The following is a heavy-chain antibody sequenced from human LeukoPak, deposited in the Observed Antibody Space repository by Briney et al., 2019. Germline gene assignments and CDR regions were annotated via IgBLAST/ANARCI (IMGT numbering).Heavy chain of an antibody. V-gene: IGHV1-2*06. CDR3: ARDLPSTPNWELDY. Sequence: GASVKVSXKASGYTFTDYYMHWVRQAPGQGLEWMGRINPNSGDTIYAQNFQGRVTMTRDTSMTTAYMEVSRLRSDDTAVYYCARDLPSTPNWELDYWGQGTLVTVSS. D-gene: IGHD7-27*01. CDR1: GYTFTDYY. CDR2: INPNSGDT. J-gene: IGHJ4*02.